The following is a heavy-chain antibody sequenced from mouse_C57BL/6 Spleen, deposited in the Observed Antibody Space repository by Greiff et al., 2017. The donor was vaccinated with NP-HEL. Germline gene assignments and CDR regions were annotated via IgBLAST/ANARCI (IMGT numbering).Heavy chain of an antibody. D-gene: IGHD2-4*01. CDR2: ISSGSSTI. V-gene: IGHV5-17*01. Sequence: EVQVVESGGGLVKPGGSLKLSCAASGFTFSDYGMHWVRQAPEKALEWVAYISSGSSTIYYADTVKGRFTISRDNAKNTLFLQMTSLRSDDTAMYYCARGKLDYYYAMDYWGQGTSVTVSS. J-gene: IGHJ4*01. CDR3: ARGKLDYYYAMDY. CDR1: GFTFSDYG.